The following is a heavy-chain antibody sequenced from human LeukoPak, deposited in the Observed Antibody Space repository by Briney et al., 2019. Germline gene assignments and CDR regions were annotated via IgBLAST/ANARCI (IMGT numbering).Heavy chain of an antibody. Sequence: PGGSLRLSCAASGFTFSSYGMNWVRQAPGKGPEWVSYISSGSTTIYYADSVKGRFTISRDNVKNSLYLQMDSLRAEDTAVYYCARDTIFGGYFDYWGQGTLVTVFS. J-gene: IGHJ4*02. D-gene: IGHD3-3*01. CDR1: GFTFSSYG. CDR2: ISSGSTTI. CDR3: ARDTIFGGYFDY. V-gene: IGHV3-48*01.